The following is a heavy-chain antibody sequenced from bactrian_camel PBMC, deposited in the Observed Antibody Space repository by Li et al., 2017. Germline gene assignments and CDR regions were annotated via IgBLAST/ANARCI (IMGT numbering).Heavy chain of an antibody. Sequence: HVQLVESGGGSVQAGGSLRLACTISKSLDSSDCLGWFRQAPGKEREGVAAIKSDGSTSYPDSVKGRFALSQDNSKHTLYLQMNDLKPEDTAMYYCAADRCYPGWSRSGDDFPYRGRGTQVTVS. D-gene: IGHD1*01. J-gene: IGHJ4*01. CDR3: AADRCYPGWSRSGDDFPY. V-gene: IGHV3S53*01. CDR2: IKSDGST. CDR1: KSLDSSDC.